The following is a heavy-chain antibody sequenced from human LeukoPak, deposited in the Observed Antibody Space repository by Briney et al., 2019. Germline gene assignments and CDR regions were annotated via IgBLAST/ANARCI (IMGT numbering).Heavy chain of an antibody. D-gene: IGHD2-21*01. CDR2: INPNSGGT. CDR1: GYSFTDYY. V-gene: IGHV1-2*02. CDR3: ARADRLDGGPYLIGP. Sequence: GASVKVSCKTSGYSFTDYYMHWVRQAPGQGLEWMGWINPNSGGTSSAQKFQGRVNMTRDTSLTTVYMEVSWLTSDDTAIYYCARADRLDGGPYLIGPWGQGTLVTVSS. J-gene: IGHJ5*02.